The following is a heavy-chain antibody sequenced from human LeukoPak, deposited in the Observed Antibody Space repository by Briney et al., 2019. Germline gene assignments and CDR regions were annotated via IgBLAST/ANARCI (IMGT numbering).Heavy chain of an antibody. CDR1: GGSISSGSCY. J-gene: IGHJ4*02. CDR3: ASGITIFGVVRGPAY. CDR2: IYTSGRT. D-gene: IGHD3-3*01. Sequence: PSQTLSLTCTVSGGSISSGSCYWSWIRQPAGKGLEWIGRIYTSGRTNYNPSLKSRVTISVDTSKNQFSLKLSSVTAADTAVYYCASGITIFGVVRGPAYWGQGTLVTVSS. V-gene: IGHV4-61*02.